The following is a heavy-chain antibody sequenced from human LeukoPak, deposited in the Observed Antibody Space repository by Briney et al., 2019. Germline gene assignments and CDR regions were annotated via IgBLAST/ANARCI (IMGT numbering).Heavy chain of an antibody. CDR1: GFTFSTYD. J-gene: IGHJ4*02. D-gene: IGHD3-10*01. CDR3: ATDFGSGELLDY. CDR2: IRYDGSDK. Sequence: GGSLRLSCAASGFTFSTYDMHWVRQAPGKGLEWVSFIRYDGSDKLYADSVKGRFTVSRDNSKNTLYLQMNSLRPEDTAVYYCATDFGSGELLDYWGQGTLVTVSS. V-gene: IGHV3-30*02.